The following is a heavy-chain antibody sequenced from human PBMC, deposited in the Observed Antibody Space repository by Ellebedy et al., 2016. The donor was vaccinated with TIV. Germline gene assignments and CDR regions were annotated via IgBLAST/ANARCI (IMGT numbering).Heavy chain of an antibody. Sequence: PGGSLRLSCAASGFTFTSYAMSWVRQAPGKGLEWVSAISGGGGSTYYADSVKGRFTISRDNSKNALYLQMKSLRAEDTAVYYCARQGDVVMVAPRYNWCDPWGQGTLVIVSS. D-gene: IGHD2-15*01. CDR2: ISGGGGST. CDR1: GFTFTSYA. V-gene: IGHV3-23*01. CDR3: ARQGDVVMVAPRYNWCDP. J-gene: IGHJ5*02.